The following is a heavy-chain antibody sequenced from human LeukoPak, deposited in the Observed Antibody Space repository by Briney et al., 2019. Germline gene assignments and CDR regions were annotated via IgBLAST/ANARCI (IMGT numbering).Heavy chain of an antibody. V-gene: IGHV4-34*01. Sequence: PSETLSLTCAVYGVSFSGYYWSWIRQPPGKGLEWIGEINHSGSTNYNPSLKSRVTISVDTSKNQFSLKLSSVTAADTAVYYCASLIWSGYYRPDYFDYWGQGTLVTVSS. CDR3: ASLIWSGYYRPDYFDY. CDR2: INHSGST. D-gene: IGHD3-3*01. J-gene: IGHJ4*02. CDR1: GVSFSGYY.